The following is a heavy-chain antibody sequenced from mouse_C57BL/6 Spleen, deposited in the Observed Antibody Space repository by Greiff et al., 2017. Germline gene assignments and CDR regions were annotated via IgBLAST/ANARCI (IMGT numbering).Heavy chain of an antibody. Sequence: EVKLVESGGGLVQPGGSLSLSCAASGFTFTDYYMSWVRQPPGKALEWLGFIRNKANGYTTEYSASGKGRFTIYRDNSQSILNLQRNALEAEDSATYYCARSYGYYGSMDYWGQGTSVTVSS. CDR1: GFTFTDYY. CDR3: ARSYGYYGSMDY. J-gene: IGHJ4*01. V-gene: IGHV7-3*01. D-gene: IGHD2-3*01. CDR2: IRNKANGYTT.